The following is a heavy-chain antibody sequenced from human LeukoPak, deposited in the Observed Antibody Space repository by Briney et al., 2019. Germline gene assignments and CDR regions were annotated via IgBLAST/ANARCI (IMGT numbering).Heavy chain of an antibody. Sequence: MPSETLSLTCTVSGGSISSSRHSWGWIRQPPGKGLERIGTISYSGSTYYNPSLKSRVTISVDTSLNQFSLRLTSVTAADMAVYYCARVGFGGYSYGYVDFWGQGTLLTVSS. CDR1: GGSISSSRHS. CDR3: ARVGFGGYSYGYVDF. J-gene: IGHJ4*02. CDR2: ISYSGST. V-gene: IGHV4-39*01. D-gene: IGHD5-18*01.